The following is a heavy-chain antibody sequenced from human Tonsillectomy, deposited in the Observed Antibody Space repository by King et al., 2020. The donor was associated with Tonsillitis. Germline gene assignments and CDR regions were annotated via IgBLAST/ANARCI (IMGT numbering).Heavy chain of an antibody. CDR2: IYYSWST. V-gene: IGHV4-39*01. Sequence: QLQESGPGLVKPSETLSLTCTVSGGSISRTSYYWGWIRQPPGRGLEWIGTIYYSWSTYYNPSLKSRVTISVDTSKNQFSLKLTSVTAADTAVYYCARHGQQVLGNEHYFDYWGQGTLVTVSS. J-gene: IGHJ4*02. CDR1: GGSISRTSYY. D-gene: IGHD1-1*01. CDR3: ARHGQQVLGNEHYFDY.